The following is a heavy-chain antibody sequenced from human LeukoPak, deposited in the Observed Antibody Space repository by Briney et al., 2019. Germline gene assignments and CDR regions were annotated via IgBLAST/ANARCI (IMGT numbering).Heavy chain of an antibody. J-gene: IGHJ4*02. CDR3: ARGTSYYDSSGYNVYFFDY. Sequence: GGSLRLSCTASGFTFGDFAMSGVRQLPGEGLEWVCFIRSKAYGGTTEYAASVKGRFTISRDDSKSIAYLQMNSLKTEDTAVYYCARGTSYYDSSGYNVYFFDYWGQGSLVTVSS. CDR1: GFTFGDFA. D-gene: IGHD3-22*01. CDR2: IRSKAYGGTT. V-gene: IGHV3-49*04.